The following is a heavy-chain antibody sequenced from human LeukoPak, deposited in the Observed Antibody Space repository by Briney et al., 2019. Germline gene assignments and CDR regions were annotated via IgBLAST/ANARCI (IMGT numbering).Heavy chain of an antibody. CDR2: INPNSGGT. J-gene: IGHJ4*02. Sequence: PMASVKVSCKASGYTFTGYYMHWVRQAPGQGLEWMGWINPNSGGTNYAQKFQGRVTMTRDTSISTAYMELSRLRSDDTAVNYCASSGYCSSTSCYALGWSGYYPFDYWGQGTLVTVSS. CDR3: ASSGYCSSTSCYALGWSGYYPFDY. V-gene: IGHV1-2*02. CDR1: GYTFTGYY. D-gene: IGHD2-2*01.